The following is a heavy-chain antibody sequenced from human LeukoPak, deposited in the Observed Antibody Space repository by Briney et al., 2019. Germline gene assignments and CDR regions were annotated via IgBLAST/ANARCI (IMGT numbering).Heavy chain of an antibody. Sequence: PGGSLRLSCAASGFTFSSYGMHWVRQAPGKGLERVAVIWYDGGNKYYADSVKGRFTISRDNSKNTLYLQMNSLRAEDTAVYYCARGRCSGGSCYYFDYWGQGTLVTVSS. CDR3: ARGRCSGGSCYYFDY. V-gene: IGHV3-33*01. CDR1: GFTFSSYG. J-gene: IGHJ4*02. CDR2: IWYDGGNK. D-gene: IGHD2-15*01.